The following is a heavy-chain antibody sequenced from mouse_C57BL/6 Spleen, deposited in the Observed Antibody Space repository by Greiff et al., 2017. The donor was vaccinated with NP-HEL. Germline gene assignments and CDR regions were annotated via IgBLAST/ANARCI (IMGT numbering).Heavy chain of an antibody. CDR2: IDPSDSYT. Sequence: VQLQQPGAELVRPGTSVKLSCKASGYTFTSYWMHWVKQRPGQGLEWIGVIDPSDSYTNYNQKFKGKATLTVDTSSSTAYMQLSSLTSEDSAVYYCATVITTVVATGDYAMDYWGQGTSVTVSS. D-gene: IGHD1-1*01. J-gene: IGHJ4*01. CDR1: GYTFTSYW. V-gene: IGHV1-59*01. CDR3: ATVITTVVATGDYAMDY.